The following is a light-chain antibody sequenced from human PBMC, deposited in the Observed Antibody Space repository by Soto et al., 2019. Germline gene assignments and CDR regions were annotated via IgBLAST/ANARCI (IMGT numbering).Light chain of an antibody. V-gene: IGLV2-14*01. CDR3: SSYTSSSPYV. J-gene: IGLJ1*01. CDR1: SSDVGGYNY. Sequence: QSALTQPASVSGSPGQSITISCTGTSSDVGGYNYVSWYQQHPGKAPKLMIYEVSNRPSGVPNRFSGSKSGNTASLTISGLQAEDEAYYYCSSYTSSSPYVFGTGTKLTVL. CDR2: EVS.